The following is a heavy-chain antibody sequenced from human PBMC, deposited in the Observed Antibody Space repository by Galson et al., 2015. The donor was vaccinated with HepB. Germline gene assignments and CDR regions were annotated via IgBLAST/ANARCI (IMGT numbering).Heavy chain of an antibody. V-gene: IGHV3-21*01. CDR2: ISSSSSYI. Sequence: SLRLSCAASGFTFSSYSMNWVRQAPGKGLEWVSPISSSSSYIYYADSVKGRFTISRDNAKNSLYLQMNSLRAEDTAVYYCARSAAVAPGAFDIWGQGTMVTVSS. CDR1: GFTFSSYS. CDR3: ARSAAVAPGAFDI. D-gene: IGHD6-19*01. J-gene: IGHJ3*02.